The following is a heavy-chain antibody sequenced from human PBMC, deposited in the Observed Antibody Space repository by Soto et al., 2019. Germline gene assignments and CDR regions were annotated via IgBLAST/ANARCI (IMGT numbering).Heavy chain of an antibody. CDR2: ISGSGDST. CDR3: AKALYGGFTY. Sequence: EVRLLESGGGLVQPGGSLRLSCAASGFTFSVYAMSWVRQAPGKGLEWVSGISGSGDSTHYADSVKGRFTVSRDNSKSMRYLQTNRLRAEDTAMSYCAKALYGGFTYWGQGTRVTVSS. V-gene: IGHV3-23*01. CDR1: GFTFSVYA. D-gene: IGHD3-10*01. J-gene: IGHJ4*02.